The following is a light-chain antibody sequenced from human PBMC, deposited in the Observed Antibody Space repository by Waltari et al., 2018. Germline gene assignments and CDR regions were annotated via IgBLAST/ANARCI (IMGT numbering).Light chain of an antibody. CDR3: CSYAGHSTYV. V-gene: IGLV2-23*02. CDR1: SSDVGNYNL. CDR2: EVS. Sequence: QSALTQPASVSGSPGQSITIPCTGTSSDVGNYNLVSWYQQHPGKAPKLMIYEVSQRPSGVSNRFSGSKSGNTASLTISGLQPEDETDYYCCSYAGHSTYVFGTGTKVTVL. J-gene: IGLJ1*01.